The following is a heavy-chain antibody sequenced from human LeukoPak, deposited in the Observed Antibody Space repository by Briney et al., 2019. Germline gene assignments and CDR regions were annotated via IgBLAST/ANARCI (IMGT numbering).Heavy chain of an antibody. CDR2: ISSSSSYI. CDR1: GFTFNSYS. D-gene: IGHD1-26*01. V-gene: IGHV3-21*01. J-gene: IGHJ4*02. CDR3: ARDSGSSKSAGSYIDY. Sequence: GGSLRLSCAASGFTFNSYSMNWVRQAPGKGLEWVSSISSSSSYIYYADSVKGRFTISRDNAKNSLYLQMNSLRAEDTAVYYCARDSGSSKSAGSYIDYWGQGTLVTVSS.